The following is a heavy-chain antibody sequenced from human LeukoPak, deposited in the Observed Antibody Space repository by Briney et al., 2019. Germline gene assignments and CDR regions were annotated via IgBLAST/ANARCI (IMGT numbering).Heavy chain of an antibody. J-gene: IGHJ4*02. CDR3: ARESGSYSQYFDY. Sequence: ETLSLTCTVSGGSISSSSYYWGWIRQAPGKGLEWVSVIYSDRSTYYADSVKGRFTISRDNSKNTLYLQMNSLRAEDTAVYYCARESGSYSQYFDYWGQGTLVTVSS. V-gene: IGHV3-53*01. CDR2: IYSDRST. CDR1: GGSISSSSYY. D-gene: IGHD1-26*01.